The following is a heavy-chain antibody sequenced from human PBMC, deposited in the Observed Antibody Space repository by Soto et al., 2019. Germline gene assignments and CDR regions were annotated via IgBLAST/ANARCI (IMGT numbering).Heavy chain of an antibody. D-gene: IGHD2-15*01. V-gene: IGHV1-2*04. CDR3: AREYGYCSGGSCRVSSRGMDV. CDR1: GYTFTGYY. Sequence: ASVKVSCKASGYTFTGYYMHWVRQAPGQGLEWMGWINPNSGGTSYAQKFQGWVTMTRDTSISTAYMELSRLRSDDTAVYYCAREYGYCSGGSCRVSSRGMDVWGQGTTVTSP. J-gene: IGHJ6*02. CDR2: INPNSGGT.